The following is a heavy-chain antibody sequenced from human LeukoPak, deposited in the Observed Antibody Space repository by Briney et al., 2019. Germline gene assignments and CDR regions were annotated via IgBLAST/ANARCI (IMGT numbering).Heavy chain of an antibody. J-gene: IGHJ4*02. CDR2: IYYSGST. V-gene: IGHV4-39*07. Sequence: SETLSLTCTVSGGSISSNNYFWGWIRQPPGKGLEWIGSIYYSGSTYYNPSLKSRVTISVDTSNNHFSLTLSSVTAADTAVYYCARGLNYYDSSGYLYWGQGTLVTVSS. CDR1: GGSISSNNYF. D-gene: IGHD3-22*01. CDR3: ARGLNYYDSSGYLY.